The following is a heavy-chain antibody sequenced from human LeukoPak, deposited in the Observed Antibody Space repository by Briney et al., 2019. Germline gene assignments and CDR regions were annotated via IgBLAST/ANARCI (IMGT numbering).Heavy chain of an antibody. CDR1: GGSISSYY. J-gene: IGHJ3*02. CDR3: ARGFVYYYDSSGYATDAFDI. D-gene: IGHD3-22*01. V-gene: IGHV4-59*06. Sequence: SETLSLTCTVSGGSISSYYWSWIRQPAGKGLEWIGYIYYSGSTYYNPSLKSRVTISVDTSKNQFSLKLSSVTAADTAVYYCARGFVYYYDSSGYATDAFDIWGQGTMITVSS. CDR2: IYYSGST.